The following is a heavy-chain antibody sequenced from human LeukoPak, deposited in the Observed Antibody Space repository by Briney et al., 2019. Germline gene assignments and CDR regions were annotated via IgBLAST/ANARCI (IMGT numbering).Heavy chain of an antibody. CDR1: GGTFSSYA. J-gene: IGHJ5*02. V-gene: IGHV1-69*06. D-gene: IGHD1-26*01. CDR2: IIPIFGTA. Sequence: GASVKASCKASGGTFSSYAISWVRQAPGQGLEWMGRIIPIFGTANYAQKFQGRVTITADKSTSTAYMELSSLRSEDTAVYYCAGGGSYYWFDPWGQGTLVTVSS. CDR3: AGGGSYYWFDP.